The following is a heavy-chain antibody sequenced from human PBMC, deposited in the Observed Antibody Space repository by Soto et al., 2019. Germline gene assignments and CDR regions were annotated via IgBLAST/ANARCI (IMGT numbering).Heavy chain of an antibody. J-gene: IGHJ4*02. CDR2: ISGSGGTT. CDR1: GFTFSSYA. Sequence: GGSLRLSCAASGFTFSSYAMSWVRQAPGKGLEWVSAISGSGGTTYYADSVKGRFTISRDTSKNTLYLQMNSLGAEDTAVYYCAKGTRVGPPRYFDYWGQGTLVTVSS. V-gene: IGHV3-23*01. CDR3: AKGTRVGPPRYFDY. D-gene: IGHD1-26*01.